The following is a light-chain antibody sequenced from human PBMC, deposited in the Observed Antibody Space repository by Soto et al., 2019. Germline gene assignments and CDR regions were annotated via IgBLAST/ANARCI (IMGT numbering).Light chain of an antibody. CDR2: AVS. CDR3: QQGYTTLT. Sequence: LSAHVRDRVANTCRASHSISTYLNWYQQKPGKGPKLLIYAVSSLQSGVPSRFSGSGSGTEFTLTISSLQHEDFATYFWQQGYTTLTFGGGAK. V-gene: IGKV1-39*01. CDR1: HSISTY. J-gene: IGKJ4*01.